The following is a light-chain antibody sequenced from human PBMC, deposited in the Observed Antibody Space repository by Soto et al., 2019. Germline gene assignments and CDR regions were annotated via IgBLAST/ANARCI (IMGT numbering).Light chain of an antibody. CDR1: SSYVCCYNY. CDR2: DVS. Sequence: APTQPASVSGSPGQSITISCTGTSSYVCCYNYVSWYQQHPGKAPKLMIYDVSNRPSGVSNRFSGSKSGNTASLTISGLQAEDDADYYCSSYTSSSTRVFGTGNKVTVL. J-gene: IGLJ1*01. CDR3: SSYTSSSTRV. V-gene: IGLV2-14*01.